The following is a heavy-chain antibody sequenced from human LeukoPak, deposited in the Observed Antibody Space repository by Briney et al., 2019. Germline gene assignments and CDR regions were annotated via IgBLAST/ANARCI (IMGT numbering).Heavy chain of an antibody. Sequence: PGGSLRLSCAVSGFTFKSYWMHWVRQAPGKGLVWVSRINTDASSTSYAESVKCRFTISRDNAKYTLYLQMNSLRAEDTAVYYCARDRSGSYDYWGQGTLVTVSS. D-gene: IGHD1-26*01. CDR2: INTDASST. CDR1: GFTFKSYW. CDR3: ARDRSGSYDY. V-gene: IGHV3-74*01. J-gene: IGHJ4*02.